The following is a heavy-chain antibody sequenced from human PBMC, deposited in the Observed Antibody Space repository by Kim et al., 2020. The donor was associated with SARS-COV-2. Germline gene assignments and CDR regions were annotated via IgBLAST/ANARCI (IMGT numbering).Heavy chain of an antibody. D-gene: IGHD6-6*01. CDR1: GYTFTSYS. Sequence: ASVKVSCKASGYTFTSYSISWVGQAPGQGLEWKGWISAYNGNTNYAQKLQGRVTMTTDTSTSTAYMELRSLRSDDTAVYYCARRGGYSSSSRRPRTYYYYGMDVWGQGTTVTVSS. CDR3: ARRGGYSSSSRRPRTYYYYGMDV. CDR2: ISAYNGNT. J-gene: IGHJ6*02. V-gene: IGHV1-18*01.